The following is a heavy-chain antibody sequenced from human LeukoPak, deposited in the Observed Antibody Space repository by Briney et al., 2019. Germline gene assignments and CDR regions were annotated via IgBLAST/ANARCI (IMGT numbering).Heavy chain of an antibody. J-gene: IGHJ5*02. V-gene: IGHV6-1*01. CDR2: TYYRSKWYD. CDR1: GVSVSSNSAA. D-gene: IGHD6-19*01. CDR3: ARVDQWPPSGWFDP. Sequence: SQTLSLTCAISGVSVSSNSAAWHWIRQSPSRGLEWLGRTYYRSKWYDDYAVSVRSRITISPDTSKNQFSLQLSSVTPEDTAVYYCARVDQWPPSGWFDPWGQGIQVTVSS.